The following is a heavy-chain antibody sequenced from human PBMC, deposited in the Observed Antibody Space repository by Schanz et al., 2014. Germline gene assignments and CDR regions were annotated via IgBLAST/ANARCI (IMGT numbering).Heavy chain of an antibody. D-gene: IGHD5-12*01. Sequence: QVQLVQSGAEVKKPGASVKVSCKASGYTFTSYGISWVQQAPGQGLEWMGWINTNTANPTYAQGFTGRFVYTLDASVTTAYLEISSLKAEDTAVYYCARGYSGYSHFDYWGQGALVTVSS. CDR1: GYTFTSYG. CDR2: INTNTANP. CDR3: ARGYSGYSHFDY. V-gene: IGHV7-4-1*02. J-gene: IGHJ4*02.